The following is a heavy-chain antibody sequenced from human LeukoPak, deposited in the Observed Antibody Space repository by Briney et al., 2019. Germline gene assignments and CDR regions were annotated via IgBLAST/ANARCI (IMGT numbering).Heavy chain of an antibody. J-gene: IGHJ4*02. V-gene: IGHV3-23*01. CDR2: ISGSGGST. D-gene: IGHD6-19*01. CDR1: GFTFSSYA. CDR3: AKDTPGYSSGWYSVGSGY. Sequence: GGSLRHSCAASGFTFSSYAMSWVRQAPGKGLEWVSAISGSGGSTYYADSVKGRFTISRDNSKNTLYLQMNSLRAEDTAVYYCAKDTPGYSSGWYSVGSGYWGQGTLVTVSS.